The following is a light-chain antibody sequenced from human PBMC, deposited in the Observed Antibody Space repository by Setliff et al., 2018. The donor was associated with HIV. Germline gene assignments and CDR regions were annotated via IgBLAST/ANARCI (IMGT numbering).Light chain of an antibody. Sequence: QSALTQPASVSGSPGQSITISCIGTSSDVGGDDFVSWYQQRPGKAPKLIIFDVSERPSGVSHRFSGSKSGNTASLTIPGLQTEDEADYFCASYRSPATYVFGIGTKVTFL. CDR1: SSDVGGDDF. V-gene: IGLV2-14*03. J-gene: IGLJ1*01. CDR3: ASYRSPATYV. CDR2: DVS.